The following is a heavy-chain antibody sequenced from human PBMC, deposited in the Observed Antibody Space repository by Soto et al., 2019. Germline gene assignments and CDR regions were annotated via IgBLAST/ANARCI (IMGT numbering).Heavy chain of an antibody. CDR2: NYYSGIT. CDR3: ARFHSIAVAGTGYYYYGMDV. V-gene: IGHV4-31*03. D-gene: IGHD6-19*01. CDR1: GGSISSGGYY. Sequence: SETLSLTCTVSGGSISSGGYYWTWIRQHPGKGLEWIGYNYYSGITYYNPSLKSRVTISLDTSKNQFSLKLSSVTAADTAMYYCARFHSIAVAGTGYYYYGMDVWGQGTTVTVSS. J-gene: IGHJ6*02.